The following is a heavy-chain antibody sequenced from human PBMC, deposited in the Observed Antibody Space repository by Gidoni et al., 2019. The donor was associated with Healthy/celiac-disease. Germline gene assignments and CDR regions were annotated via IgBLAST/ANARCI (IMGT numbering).Heavy chain of an antibody. Sequence: EVQLVESGGGLVQPGRSLSLPCAASGFTFDDYAMHWVRQAPGKGLEWVSGISWNSGSIGYADSVKGRFTISRDNAKNSLYLQMNSLRAEDTALYYCAKDPYSDLSYFDYWGQGTLVTVSS. CDR2: ISWNSGSI. V-gene: IGHV3-9*01. CDR3: AKDPYSDLSYFDY. CDR1: GFTFDDYA. D-gene: IGHD1-26*01. J-gene: IGHJ4*02.